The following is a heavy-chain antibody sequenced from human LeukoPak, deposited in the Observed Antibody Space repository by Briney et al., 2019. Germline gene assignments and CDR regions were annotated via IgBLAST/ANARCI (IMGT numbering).Heavy chain of an antibody. CDR3: ASGGSLVATLAY. CDR2: IYYGGNT. CDR1: GGSISSGDYY. V-gene: IGHV4-31*03. Sequence: SETLSLTCTVSGGSISSGDYYWSWIRQHPGKGLEWIGYIYYGGNTYYNPPLESRVTISLDTSKNKFSLKLRSVTAADTAVYYCASGGSLVATLAYWGQGILVTVSS. J-gene: IGHJ4*02. D-gene: IGHD2-15*01.